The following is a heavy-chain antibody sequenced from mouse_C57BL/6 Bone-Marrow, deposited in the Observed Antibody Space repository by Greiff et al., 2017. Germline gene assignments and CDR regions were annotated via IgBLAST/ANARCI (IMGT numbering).Heavy chain of an antibody. CDR2: IYPGSGST. Sequence: QVQLQQSGPELVKPGASVKISCKASGYTFTDYYINWVKQRPGQGLEWIGWIYPGSGSTYYNEKFKGKATLTVDKSSSTAYMLLSSLTSEDSAVXCCARSNCAHYYMDYWGQGTTLTVSS. V-gene: IGHV1-75*01. CDR1: GYTFTDYY. J-gene: IGHJ2*01. D-gene: IGHD4-1*01. CDR3: ARSNCAHYYMDY.